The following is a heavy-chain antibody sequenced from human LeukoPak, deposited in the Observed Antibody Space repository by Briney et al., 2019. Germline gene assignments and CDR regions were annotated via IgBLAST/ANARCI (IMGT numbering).Heavy chain of an antibody. CDR1: GGSISSGGYY. CDR3: ARVRAMAVCWFDP. V-gene: IGHV4-30-2*01. J-gene: IGHJ5*02. Sequence: SETLSLTCTVSGGSISSGGYYWSWIRQPPGKGLEWIGYIYHSGSTYYNPSLKSRVTISVDRSKNQFSLKLSSVTAADTAVYYCARVRAMAVCWFDPWGQGTLVTVSS. D-gene: IGHD6-19*01. CDR2: IYHSGST.